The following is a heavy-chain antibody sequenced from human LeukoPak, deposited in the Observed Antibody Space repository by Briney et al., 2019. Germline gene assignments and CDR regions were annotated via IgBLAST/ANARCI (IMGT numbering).Heavy chain of an antibody. CDR3: ARVGSIAGAVHYYYYYMDV. V-gene: IGHV1-69*01. D-gene: IGHD2-15*01. Sequence: SVKVSCKASGGTFSSYAISWVRQAPGQGLEWVGGIIPIFGTANYAQKFQGRVTITADESTSTAYMELSSLRSEDTAVYYCARVGSIAGAVHYYYYYMDVWGKGTTVTVSS. J-gene: IGHJ6*03. CDR2: IIPIFGTA. CDR1: GGTFSSYA.